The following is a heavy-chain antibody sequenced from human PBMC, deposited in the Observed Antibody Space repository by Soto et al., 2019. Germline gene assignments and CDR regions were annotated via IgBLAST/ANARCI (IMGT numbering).Heavy chain of an antibody. J-gene: IGHJ3*02. D-gene: IGHD3-3*01. CDR1: GFTFDDYA. CDR2: ISWNSGSI. Sequence: GGSLRLSCAASGFTFDDYAMHWVRQAPGKGLEWVSGISWNSGSIGYADSVKGRFTISRDNAKNSLYLQMNSLRAEDTALYYCAKDTTIFGVVIRGAFDIWGQGTMVTVS. CDR3: AKDTTIFGVVIRGAFDI. V-gene: IGHV3-9*01.